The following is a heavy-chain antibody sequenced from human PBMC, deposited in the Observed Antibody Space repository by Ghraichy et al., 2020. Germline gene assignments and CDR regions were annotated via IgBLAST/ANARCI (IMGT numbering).Heavy chain of an antibody. CDR3: TTDAAEYYYDSSGAIDY. Sequence: LSLTCAASGFTFSNAWMSWVRQAPGKGLEWVGRIKSKTDGGTTDYAAPVKGRFTISRDDSKNTLYLQMNSLKTEDTAVYYCTTDAAEYYYDSSGAIDYWGQGTLVTVSS. V-gene: IGHV3-15*01. CDR2: IKSKTDGGTT. J-gene: IGHJ4*02. CDR1: GFTFSNAW. D-gene: IGHD3-22*01.